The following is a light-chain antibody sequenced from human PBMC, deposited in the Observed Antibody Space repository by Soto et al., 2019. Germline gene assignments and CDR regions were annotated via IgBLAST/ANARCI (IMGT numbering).Light chain of an antibody. J-gene: IGKJ2*01. CDR2: SAS. V-gene: IGKV1-39*01. CDR3: QQTYTTPYT. CDR1: QSINSY. Sequence: DIQMTQSPSSLSASVGDRVTVTCRASQSINSYLNWYQQKPGKAPTLLIYSASSLRDGVPSRFSGSGSGTEFTLSSSSLQPEDFATYTCQQTYTTPYTFGQGTKLEIK.